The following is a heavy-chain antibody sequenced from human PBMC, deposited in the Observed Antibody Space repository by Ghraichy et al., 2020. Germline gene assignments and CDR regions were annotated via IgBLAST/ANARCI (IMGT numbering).Heavy chain of an antibody. CDR1: GYTFTSYY. J-gene: IGHJ2*01. CDR3: ARDSCSSTSCRPRYFDL. Sequence: ASVKVSCKASGYTFTSYYMHWVRQAPGQGLEWMGIINPSGGSTSYAQKFQGRVTMTRDTSTSTVYMELSSLRSEDTAVYYCARDSCSSTSCRPRYFDLWGRGTLVTVSS. CDR2: INPSGGST. V-gene: IGHV1-46*03. D-gene: IGHD2-2*01.